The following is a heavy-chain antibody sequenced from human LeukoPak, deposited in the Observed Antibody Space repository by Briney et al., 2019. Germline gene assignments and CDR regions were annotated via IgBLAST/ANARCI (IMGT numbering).Heavy chain of an antibody. J-gene: IGHJ2*01. CDR1: GGSISSYY. Sequence: KSSETLSLTCTVSGGSISSYYWSWIRQPPGKGLEWIGYIYYSGRTNYNPSLKSRVTISIDTSKNQFSLKLSSVTAADTAVYYCAKTVAGYWYFDLWGRGTLVTVSS. D-gene: IGHD6-19*01. V-gene: IGHV4-59*08. CDR2: IYYSGRT. CDR3: AKTVAGYWYFDL.